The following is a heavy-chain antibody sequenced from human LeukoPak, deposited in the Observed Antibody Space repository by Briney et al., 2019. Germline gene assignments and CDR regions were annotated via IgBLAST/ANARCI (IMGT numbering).Heavy chain of an antibody. D-gene: IGHD7-27*01. CDR3: ARLPPGPRWFDP. J-gene: IGHJ5*02. Sequence: ASETLSLTCTVSGGSISSYYWSWIRQPPGKGLEWIGYIYYSGSTNYNPSLKSRVTISVDTSKNQFSLKLSSVTAADTAVYYCARLPPGPRWFDPWGQGTLVTVSS. V-gene: IGHV4-59*08. CDR1: GGSISSYY. CDR2: IYYSGST.